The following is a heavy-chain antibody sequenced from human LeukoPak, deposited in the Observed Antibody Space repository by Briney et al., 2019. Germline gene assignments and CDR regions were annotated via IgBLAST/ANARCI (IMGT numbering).Heavy chain of an antibody. CDR2: IIPVFGTA. J-gene: IGHJ3*02. D-gene: IGHD3-3*01. CDR3: ARRKTDFLSGYAFDI. V-gene: IGHV1-69*13. CDR1: GGTFSSYA. Sequence: ASVKVSCKASGGTFSSYAISWVRQAPGQGLEWMGGIIPVFGTANYAQKFQGRVTITADESTSTAYMELSSLRSEDTAVYYCARRKTDFLSGYAFDIWGQGTMVTVSS.